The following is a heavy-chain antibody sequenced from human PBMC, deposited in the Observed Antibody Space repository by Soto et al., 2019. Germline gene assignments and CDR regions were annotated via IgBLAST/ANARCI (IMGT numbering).Heavy chain of an antibody. J-gene: IGHJ4*02. CDR1: GDSINSGDYS. Sequence: PSETLSLTCTVSGDSINSGDYSWNWIRQPPGKGLEWIGYIYYSTNTYYSPSLKSRLTISVLTSKNQFSLQLNSMAAADTAVYYCARGRPYRSAWEGGPPPSTDFDFWGQGMLVTVSS. V-gene: IGHV4-30-4*01. CDR2: IYYSTNT. D-gene: IGHD6-19*01. CDR3: ARGRPYRSAWEGGPPPSTDFDF.